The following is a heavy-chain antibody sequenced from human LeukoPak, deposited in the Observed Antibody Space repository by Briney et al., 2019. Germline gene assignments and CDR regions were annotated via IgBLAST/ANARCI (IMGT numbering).Heavy chain of an antibody. CDR3: ARSAYSSGWYSSYYFDY. CDR1: GGSFSSGSYY. D-gene: IGHD6-19*01. Sequence: SETLSLTCTVSGGSFSSGSYYWSWIRQPPGKGLEWIGYIYYSGSTNYNPSLKSRVTISVDTSKNQFSLKLSSVTAADTAVYYCARSAYSSGWYSSYYFDYWGQGTLVTVSS. V-gene: IGHV4-61*01. J-gene: IGHJ4*02. CDR2: IYYSGST.